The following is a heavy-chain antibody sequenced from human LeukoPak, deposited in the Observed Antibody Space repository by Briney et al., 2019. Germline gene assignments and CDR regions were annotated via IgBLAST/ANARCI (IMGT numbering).Heavy chain of an antibody. CDR3: VRGGSGYFFDY. J-gene: IGHJ4*02. Sequence: SGTLSLTCTVSGGSISSGDSYWSWIRQSPGKGLEWIGYIYYTGSTYYNPSLKSRLTISIDTSKNQFSLKLTSVTAADTAVYYCVRGGSGYFFDYWGQGTLVTVSS. V-gene: IGHV4-30-4*01. CDR1: GGSISSGDSY. D-gene: IGHD3-22*01. CDR2: IYYTGST.